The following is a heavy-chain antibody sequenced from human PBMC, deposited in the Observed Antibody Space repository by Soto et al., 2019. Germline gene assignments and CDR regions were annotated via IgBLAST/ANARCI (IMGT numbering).Heavy chain of an antibody. V-gene: IGHV4-31*03. J-gene: IGHJ4*02. D-gene: IGHD3-10*01. CDR3: ARARGVWGGSGSYCYDY. CDR2: IYYSGST. Sequence: QVQLQESGPGLVKPSQTLSLTCTVSGGSISSGGYYWSWIRQHPGKGLEWIGYIYYSGSTYYNPSLNSRVTISVDTSKTPFSLKLSSVTAADTAVYYCARARGVWGGSGSYCYDYWGQGTLVTVSS. CDR1: GGSISSGGYY.